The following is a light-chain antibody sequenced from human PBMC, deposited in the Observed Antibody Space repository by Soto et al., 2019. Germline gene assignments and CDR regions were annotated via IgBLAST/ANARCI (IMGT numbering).Light chain of an antibody. Sequence: DIQMTQSPSTLSASVGDRVTISCRASQSIDRWLAWYQQMPVKAPHLLIYTTSSLEGGVPSRFSGSGSGTEFTLTISGLQPDDFATYYCQPYKAYPYTFAQGTKVEVK. V-gene: IGKV1-5*03. CDR2: TTS. J-gene: IGKJ2*01. CDR1: QSIDRW. CDR3: QPYKAYPYT.